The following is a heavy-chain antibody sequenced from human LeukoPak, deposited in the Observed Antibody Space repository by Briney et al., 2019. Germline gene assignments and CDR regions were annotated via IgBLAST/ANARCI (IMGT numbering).Heavy chain of an antibody. D-gene: IGHD5-18*01. J-gene: IGHJ4*02. CDR1: ADKLAELA. V-gene: IGHV1-24*01. Sequence: GASVRVSCKVSADKLAELAIRWLRQAPGEGPEWMGGFYRKDAEIFYAQKFQHRVTMTEDTSTDTTYMELSYLTSEDTAVYFCAASSGYRGGWRDKRTRYFFDFWGQGTLVTVSS. CDR2: FYRKDAEI. CDR3: AASSGYRGGWRDKRTRYFFDF.